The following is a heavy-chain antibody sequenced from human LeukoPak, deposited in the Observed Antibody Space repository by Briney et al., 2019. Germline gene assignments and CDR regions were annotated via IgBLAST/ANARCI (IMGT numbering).Heavy chain of an antibody. CDR3: ARSPFGDAFDI. D-gene: IGHD3-10*01. CDR2: IYSGGST. CDR1: GFTVSSNY. V-gene: IGHV3-53*01. J-gene: IGHJ3*02. Sequence: PGGSLRLSCAASGFTVSSNYMSWVRQAPGKGLEWVSVIYSGGSTYYADSVKGRFTISRDNSKNTLYLQMNSLRAEDTAVYYCARSPFGDAFDIWAKGQWSPSLQ.